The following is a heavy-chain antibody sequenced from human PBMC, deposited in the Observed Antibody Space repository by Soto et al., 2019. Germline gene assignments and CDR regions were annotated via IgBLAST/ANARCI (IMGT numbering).Heavy chain of an antibody. V-gene: IGHV3-7*03. CDR2: IRQDGGEK. CDR1: GYTFSNYY. Sequence: PGGSLRLSCRASGYTFSNYYIIWVRQAPGKGLEWVANIRQDGGEKYYVDSVKGRFTISRDNTQNSMYLQMNSLRAEDTAVYYWARAPHYGPHLDYWGQGILVTVSS. D-gene: IGHD4-17*01. J-gene: IGHJ4*02. CDR3: ARAPHYGPHLDY.